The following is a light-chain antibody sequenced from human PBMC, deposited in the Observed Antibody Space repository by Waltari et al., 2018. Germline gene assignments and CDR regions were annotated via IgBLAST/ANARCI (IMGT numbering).Light chain of an antibody. CDR3: CSYAGHGTYV. J-gene: IGLJ1*01. CDR1: TSDVGSYDL. CDR2: EVV. V-gene: IGLV2-23*02. Sequence: QSALTQPASVSGTPGQSITISCSGTTSDVGSYDLVSWYQQHPGEAPKLLIFEVVNRPPDTSSRFSGAKSGSTASLTISGLQPEDEADYYCCSYAGHGTYVFGSGTKVTVL.